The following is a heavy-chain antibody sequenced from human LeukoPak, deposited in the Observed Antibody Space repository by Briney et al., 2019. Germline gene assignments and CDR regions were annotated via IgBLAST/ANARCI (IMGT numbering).Heavy chain of an antibody. V-gene: IGHV3-7*03. D-gene: IGHD2-2*01. Sequence: GGSLRLSCAASGFTFSSYWMSWVRQAPGKGLEWVANTKQDGSEKYYVDSVKGRFTISRDNAKNSLYLQMNSLRAEDTAVYYCAKSHRCSSTSCYGTLDYWGQGTLVTVSS. J-gene: IGHJ4*02. CDR2: TKQDGSEK. CDR3: AKSHRCSSTSCYGTLDY. CDR1: GFTFSSYW.